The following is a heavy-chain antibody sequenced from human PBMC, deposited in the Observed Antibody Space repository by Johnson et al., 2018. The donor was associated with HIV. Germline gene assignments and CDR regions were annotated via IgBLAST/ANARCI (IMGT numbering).Heavy chain of an antibody. CDR2: ISGSGGSA. V-gene: IGHV3-23*04. D-gene: IGHD5-18*01. J-gene: IGHJ3*02. CDR1: GFTSSSYA. CDR3: ARINVDTTFYRVFDI. Sequence: MQLVESGGGLVQPGGSLRLSCAASGFTSSSYAMSWVRQAPGKGLEWVSAISGSGGSASYADSVKCRFTISRDNSKNTLYLQMNSLRVEDTAVYYCARINVDTTFYRVFDIWGQGTMVTVSS.